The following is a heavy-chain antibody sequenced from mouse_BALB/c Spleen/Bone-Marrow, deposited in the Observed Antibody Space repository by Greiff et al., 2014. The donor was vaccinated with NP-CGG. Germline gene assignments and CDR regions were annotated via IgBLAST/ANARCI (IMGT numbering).Heavy chain of an antibody. CDR3: AREARTTARFAY. CDR1: AYSITSGYG. J-gene: IGHJ3*01. V-gene: IGHV3-1*02. CDR2: IHYSGST. D-gene: IGHD1-2*01. Sequence: EVMLVESGPVLVKPSQSLSLTCTATAYSITSGYGWHWIRQFPGNKLEWMGYIHYSGSTHYNPSLKSRISITRDTSKNQFFLQLNSVTTEDTATYYCAREARTTARFAYWGQGTLVTVSA.